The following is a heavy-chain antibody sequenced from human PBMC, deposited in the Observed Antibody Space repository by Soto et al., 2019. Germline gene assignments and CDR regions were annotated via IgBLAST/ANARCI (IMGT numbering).Heavy chain of an antibody. J-gene: IGHJ4*02. D-gene: IGHD3-22*01. Sequence: QVQLVQSGAEVKKPGSSVKVSCKASGGTFSSYAISWVRQAPGQGLEWMGGIIPIFGTANYAQKFQGRVTITADESTSTAYMELSRLRSEDTAVYYCAQSGYYDSSGYYQYYFDYWGQGTLVTVSS. CDR2: IIPIFGTA. CDR3: AQSGYYDSSGYYQYYFDY. CDR1: GGTFSSYA. V-gene: IGHV1-69*01.